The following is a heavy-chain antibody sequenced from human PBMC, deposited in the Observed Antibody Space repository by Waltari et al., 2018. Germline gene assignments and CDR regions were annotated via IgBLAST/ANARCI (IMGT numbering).Heavy chain of an antibody. Sequence: EVQLVESGGGLVKPGGSLRLSCAASGFTFSSYSMNWFRQAPGKGLEWVSSISSSSSYIYYADSVKGRFTISRDNAKNSLYLQMNSLRAEDTAVYYCARDPSSSSGPYYFDYWGQGTLVTVSS. D-gene: IGHD6-6*01. CDR1: GFTFSSYS. CDR2: ISSSSSYI. J-gene: IGHJ4*02. CDR3: ARDPSSSSGPYYFDY. V-gene: IGHV3-21*01.